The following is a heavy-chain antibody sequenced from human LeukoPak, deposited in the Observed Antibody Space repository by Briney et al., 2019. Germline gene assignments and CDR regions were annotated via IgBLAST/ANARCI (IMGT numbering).Heavy chain of an antibody. Sequence: ASVKVSCKVSGYTLTELSMHWVRQAPGKGLEWMGGFDPEDGETIYAQKFQGRVTMTEDTSTDTAYMELSSLRSEDTAVYYCATPPLWPYYYDSSGYGAFDIWGQGTMVTVSS. V-gene: IGHV1-24*01. D-gene: IGHD3-22*01. J-gene: IGHJ3*02. CDR1: GYTLTELS. CDR3: ATPPLWPYYYDSSGYGAFDI. CDR2: FDPEDGET.